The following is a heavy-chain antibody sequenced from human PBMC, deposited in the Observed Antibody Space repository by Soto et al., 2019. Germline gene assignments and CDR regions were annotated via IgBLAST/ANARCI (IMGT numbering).Heavy chain of an antibody. CDR1: GFTFSYHA. CDR2: ISYDGDNK. Sequence: QVQLVESGGGVVQPGRSLRLSCAASGFTFSYHALNWVRQAPGKGLEWVAVISYDGDNKYIAESVKGRFTISRDNSKNTVSLQMNILRAEETAMYFCARGTTTSAFSAMDVWGQGTTVTVSS. CDR3: ARGTTTSAFSAMDV. V-gene: IGHV3-30-3*01. D-gene: IGHD1-1*01. J-gene: IGHJ6*02.